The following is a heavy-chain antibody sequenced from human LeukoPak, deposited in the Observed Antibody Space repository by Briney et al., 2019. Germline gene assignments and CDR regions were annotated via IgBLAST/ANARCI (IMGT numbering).Heavy chain of an antibody. CDR3: ARSRISAPVDY. D-gene: IGHD6-6*01. CDR2: ISTHSGGT. J-gene: IGHJ4*02. V-gene: IGHV1-2*02. Sequence: GASVKVSCKASGYTFTDYYMHWVRQAPGQGLEWMGWISTHSGGTSYAQKFQGRVTMTRDTSISTGFMELKSLGSDDTAVYYCARSRISAPVDYWGQGTLVTVSS. CDR1: GYTFTDYY.